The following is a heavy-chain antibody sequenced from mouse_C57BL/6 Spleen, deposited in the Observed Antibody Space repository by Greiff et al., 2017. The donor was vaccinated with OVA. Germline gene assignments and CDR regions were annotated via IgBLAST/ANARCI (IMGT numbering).Heavy chain of an antibody. CDR3: AYGSSFFAY. D-gene: IGHD1-1*01. J-gene: IGHJ3*01. CDR2: IHPSDSDT. Sequence: LTKPGAELVKPGASVKVSCKASGYTFTSYWMHWVKQRPGQGLEWIGRIHPSDSDTSYNHKFKGKATLTVDKSSSTAYMQLSSMTSDGSAVYYCAYGSSFFAYWGKGTLVTVSA. CDR1: GYTFTSYW. V-gene: IGHV1-74*01.